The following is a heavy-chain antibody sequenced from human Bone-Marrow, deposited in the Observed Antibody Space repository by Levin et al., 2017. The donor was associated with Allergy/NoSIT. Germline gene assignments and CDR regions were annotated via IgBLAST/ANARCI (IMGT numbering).Heavy chain of an antibody. CDR1: GYIFSAYY. CDR2: INPNSGAT. J-gene: IGHJ6*02. CDR3: ARDVFPTDITTASYFFYGLDV. D-gene: IGHD1-1*01. Sequence: ASVKVSCKTFGYIFSAYYMHWVRQAPGQGLEWMGWINPNSGATNYAQKFQGRVTMTRDTSVSTTYMDLSSLRSDDTAVYFCARDVFPTDITTASYFFYGLDVWDQGTTVTVSS. V-gene: IGHV1-2*02.